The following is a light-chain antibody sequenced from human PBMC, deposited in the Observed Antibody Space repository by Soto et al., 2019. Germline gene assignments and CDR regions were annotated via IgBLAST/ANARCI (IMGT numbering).Light chain of an antibody. Sequence: DIVMTQSPDSLAVSLGERATINCKSSQRVLYSSNNKNFLAWYQQKPGQPPKLLIYWASTRESGVPDRFSGSGSGTDFTLTISSLQAEDVAVYYCQQYYSTPPTFGQGTKLDIK. CDR2: WAS. CDR3: QQYYSTPPT. J-gene: IGKJ2*01. V-gene: IGKV4-1*01. CDR1: QRVLYSSNNKNF.